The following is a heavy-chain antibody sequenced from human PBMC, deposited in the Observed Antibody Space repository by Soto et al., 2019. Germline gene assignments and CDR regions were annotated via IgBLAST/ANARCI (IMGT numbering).Heavy chain of an antibody. CDR2: ISYDGSNK. V-gene: IGHV3-30-3*01. CDR3: ARESTAAAGTVFFDY. Sequence: QVQLVESGGGVVQPGRSLRLSCAASGFTFSSYAMHWVRQAPGKGLEWVAVISYDGSNKYYADSVKGRFTISRDNSKNTLYLQMNSLRAEDTAVYYCARESTAAAGTVFFDYWGQGTLVTVSS. D-gene: IGHD6-13*01. J-gene: IGHJ4*02. CDR1: GFTFSSYA.